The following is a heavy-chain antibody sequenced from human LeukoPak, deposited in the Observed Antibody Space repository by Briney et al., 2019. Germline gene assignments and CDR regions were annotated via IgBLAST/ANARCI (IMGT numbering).Heavy chain of an antibody. Sequence: GGSLRLSCAASGFTFSSYAMHWVRQAPGKGLEWGAVISYDGSNKYYADSVKGRFTISRDNSKNTLYLQMNSLRAEDTAVYYCARDSADYYDSSGYTDYWGQGPLVTVSS. CDR2: ISYDGSNK. D-gene: IGHD3-22*01. CDR3: ARDSADYYDSSGYTDY. CDR1: GFTFSSYA. J-gene: IGHJ4*02. V-gene: IGHV3-30*01.